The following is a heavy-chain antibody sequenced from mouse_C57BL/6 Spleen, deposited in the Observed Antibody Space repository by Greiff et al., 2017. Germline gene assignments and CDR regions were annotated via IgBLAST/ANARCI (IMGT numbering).Heavy chain of an antibody. CDR1: GYTFTDYY. D-gene: IGHD1-1*01. CDR2: INPNNGGT. V-gene: IGHV1-26*01. CDR3: APYYYGSSFDY. Sequence: EVQLQQSGPELVKPGASVKISCKASGYTFTDYYMNWVKQSHGKSLEWIGDINPNNGGTSYNQKFKGKATLTVDKSSSTAYMELRSLTSEDSAVYYCAPYYYGSSFDYWGQGTTRTVSS. J-gene: IGHJ2*01.